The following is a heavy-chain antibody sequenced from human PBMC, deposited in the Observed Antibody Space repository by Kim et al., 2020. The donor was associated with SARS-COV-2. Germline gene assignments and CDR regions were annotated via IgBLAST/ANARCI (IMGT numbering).Heavy chain of an antibody. J-gene: IGHJ6*02. CDR3: AKELWDTAMAHYYYGMDV. V-gene: IGHV3-30*18. D-gene: IGHD5-18*01. CDR2: ISYDGSNK. CDR1: GFTFSSYG. Sequence: GGSLRLSCAASGFTFSSYGMHWVRQAPGKGLEWVAVISYDGSNKYYADSVKGRFTISRDNSKNTLYLQMNSLRAEDTAVYYCAKELWDTAMAHYYYGMDVWGQGTTVTVSS.